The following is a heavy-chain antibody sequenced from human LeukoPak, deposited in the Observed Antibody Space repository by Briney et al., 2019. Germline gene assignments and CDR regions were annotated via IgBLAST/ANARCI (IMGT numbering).Heavy chain of an antibody. CDR3: ARRYYYDSSGYFPDY. CDR2: IYPGDSDT. Sequence: GGSLKISFKGAGYSFTSYWIGWVRPMPGKGLEWMGIIYPGDSDTRYSPSFQGQVTISADKSISTAYLQWSSLKASDTAMYYCARRYYYDSSGYFPDYWAREPWSPSPQ. D-gene: IGHD3-22*01. V-gene: IGHV5-51*01. J-gene: IGHJ4*02. CDR1: GYSFTSYW.